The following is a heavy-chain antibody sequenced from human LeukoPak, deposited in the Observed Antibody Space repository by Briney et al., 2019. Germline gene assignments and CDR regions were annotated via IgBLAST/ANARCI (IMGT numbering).Heavy chain of an antibody. V-gene: IGHV3-48*02. D-gene: IGHD1-26*01. Sequence: GGSLRLSCAASGFTFSSYMMNWVRPAPGKGRWWVSYFNSNSRTIYYADSVKGRFTVSRDNAKNSLYLQMNSLRDEDTAVYYCARDPTISGSYSDYWGQGTLVTVSS. CDR1: GFTFSSYM. J-gene: IGHJ4*02. CDR3: ARDPTISGSYSDY. CDR2: FNSNSRTI.